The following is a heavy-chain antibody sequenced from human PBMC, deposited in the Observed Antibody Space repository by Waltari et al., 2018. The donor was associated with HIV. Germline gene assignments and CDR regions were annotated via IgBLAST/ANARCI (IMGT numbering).Heavy chain of an antibody. D-gene: IGHD1-26*01. V-gene: IGHV3-30-3*01. CDR3: ARGCSPYSGSYYGSN. CDR2: ITYGGDNK. CDR1: GFTFSSYA. Sequence: QVHLVESGGGAVQPGTSLRLSCAASGFTFSSYAMHWVRQTPDKGLEGVAYITYGGDNKYHADSVKGRFIISRDNSNNILFLEMKSLRFEDTGRYFCARGCSPYSGSYYGSNWGQGALVSVSS. J-gene: IGHJ4*02.